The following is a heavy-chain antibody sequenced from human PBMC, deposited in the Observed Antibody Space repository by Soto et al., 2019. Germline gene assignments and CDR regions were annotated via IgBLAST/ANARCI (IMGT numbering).Heavy chain of an antibody. Sequence: GGSLRLSCAASGFTFSIYDMHWVRQATGKGLEWVSAIGTAGDTYYPGSVKGRFTISRENAKNSLYLQMNSLRAGDTAVYYCARGSYCSGGSCHPHSGFRFDPWGQGTLVTVSS. CDR1: GFTFSIYD. CDR2: IGTAGDT. V-gene: IGHV3-13*01. CDR3: ARGSYCSGGSCHPHSGFRFDP. J-gene: IGHJ5*02. D-gene: IGHD2-15*01.